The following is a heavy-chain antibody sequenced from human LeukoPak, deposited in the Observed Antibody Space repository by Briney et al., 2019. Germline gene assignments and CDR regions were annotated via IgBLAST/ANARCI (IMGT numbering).Heavy chain of an antibody. CDR3: ARGLYDSSGYYYVGDMYNWFDP. Sequence: ASVKVSCKASRYTFTTYDINWVRQAPGQGLEWMGWMNPNSGGTNYAQKFQGRVTMTRDTSISTAYMELSRLRSDDTAVYYCARGLYDSSGYYYVGDMYNWFDPWGQGTLVTVSS. J-gene: IGHJ5*02. CDR2: MNPNSGGT. D-gene: IGHD3-22*01. V-gene: IGHV1-2*02. CDR1: RYTFTTYD.